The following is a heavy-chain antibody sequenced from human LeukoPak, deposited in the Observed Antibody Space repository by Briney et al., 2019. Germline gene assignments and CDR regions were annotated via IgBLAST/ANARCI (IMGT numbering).Heavy chain of an antibody. CDR3: ARQRRWIQQI. J-gene: IGHJ4*02. D-gene: IGHD5-24*01. CDR2: IYYSGTT. Sequence: PSETLSPTCTVSGGSISSSDHYWGWIRQSPGMGLEWIGSIYYSGTTYYNPSLKSRVTISVDTSKNQFSLKLSSVTAADTAVYYCARQRRWIQQIWGQGTLVTVSS. V-gene: IGHV4-39*01. CDR1: GGSISSSDHY.